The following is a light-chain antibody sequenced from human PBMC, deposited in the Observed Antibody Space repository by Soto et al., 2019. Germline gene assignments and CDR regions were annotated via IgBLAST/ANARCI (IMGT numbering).Light chain of an antibody. CDR2: KVS. V-gene: IGKV2-30*02. CDR3: MQGTHWPWT. CDR1: QSLIHSDGNTY. Sequence: DVVMTQSPLSLPVTLGQPASISCRSSQSLIHSDGNTYLNWFQQRPGQSPRRLIYKVSDRASGVPDRFSGRGSGHDFTLKISRVEAEDVGIYYCMQGTHWPWTFGQGTEVEIK. J-gene: IGKJ1*01.